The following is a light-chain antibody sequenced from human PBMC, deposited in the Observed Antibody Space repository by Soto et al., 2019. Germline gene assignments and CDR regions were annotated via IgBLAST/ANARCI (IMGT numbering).Light chain of an antibody. CDR2: GAS. V-gene: IGKV3-20*01. Sequence: EIVLTQSPGTLSLSPGERATLSCRASQSVSSSYLAWYQQKPGQAPRLLIYGASSRATGIPDMFSGSGSGTDFPLTISRLEPEDFAVYYCQQYGSSPITFGQGTRLEMK. J-gene: IGKJ5*01. CDR3: QQYGSSPIT. CDR1: QSVSSSY.